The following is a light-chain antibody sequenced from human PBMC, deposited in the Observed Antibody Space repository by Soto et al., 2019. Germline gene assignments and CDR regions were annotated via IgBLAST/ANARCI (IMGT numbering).Light chain of an antibody. CDR1: QSVSSY. CDR2: DAS. Sequence: EIVLTQSPATLSLSPGERATLSCRASQSVSSYLAWYQQKPGQAPRLLIYDASNRATGIPARFSGSGSGTDCYISISSLEPEDFAVYYCQQRSNWPPWTLGQGTKVEIK. CDR3: QQRSNWPPWT. J-gene: IGKJ1*01. V-gene: IGKV3-11*01.